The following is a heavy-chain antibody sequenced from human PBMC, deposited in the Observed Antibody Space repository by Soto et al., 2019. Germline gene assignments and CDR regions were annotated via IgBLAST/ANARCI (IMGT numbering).Heavy chain of an antibody. CDR2: ISASGGST. Sequence: GGSLRLSCAASGITFSTYAMSWARQAPGKGLEWVSAISASGGSTYYADSVKGRFTISRDNSRNTLYLQINSLRAEDTALYYCAKDHWGSYSGQGTLVTVSS. CDR1: GITFSTYA. J-gene: IGHJ4*02. CDR3: AKDHWGSY. D-gene: IGHD3-16*01. V-gene: IGHV3-23*01.